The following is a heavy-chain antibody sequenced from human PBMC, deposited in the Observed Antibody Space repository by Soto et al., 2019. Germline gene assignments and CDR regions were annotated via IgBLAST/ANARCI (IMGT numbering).Heavy chain of an antibody. V-gene: IGHV1-18*01. CDR2: ISAYNGNT. Sequence: QVQLVQSGAEVKKPGASVKVSCKASGYTFTSYGISWVRQAPGQGLEWMGWISAYNGNTNYAQKLQGRVTMTTDTSTSTAHMALRSLRSDDTAGYYCASASSGWYWYFDPWGRGTLVTVSS. D-gene: IGHD6-19*01. CDR1: GYTFTSYG. J-gene: IGHJ2*01. CDR3: ASASSGWYWYFDP.